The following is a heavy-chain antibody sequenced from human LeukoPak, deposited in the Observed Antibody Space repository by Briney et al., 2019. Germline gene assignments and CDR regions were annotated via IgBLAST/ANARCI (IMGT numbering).Heavy chain of an antibody. CDR2: IIPIFGTA. J-gene: IGHJ4*02. V-gene: IGHV1-69*13. Sequence: SVKVSCKASGGTFSSYAISWVRQAPGQGLKWMGGIIPIFGTANYAQKFQGRVTITADESTSTAYMELSSLRSEDTAVYYCARGHRDGATDLNPFDYWGQGTLVTVSS. D-gene: IGHD5-24*01. CDR3: ARGHRDGATDLNPFDY. CDR1: GGTFSSYA.